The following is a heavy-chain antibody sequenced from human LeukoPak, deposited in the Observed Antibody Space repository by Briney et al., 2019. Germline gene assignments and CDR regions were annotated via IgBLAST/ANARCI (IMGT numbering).Heavy chain of an antibody. CDR1: GFTLSSYW. CDR2: IKQEGSEK. J-gene: IGHJ4*02. V-gene: IGHV3-7*01. CDR3: ARERGYFDY. Sequence: GRSLRLSCAASGFTLSSYWMRWVRQAPGKGLEWVANIKQEGSEKYYVDSVKGRFTISRDNAKHSLYLQMNSLRAEDTVVHYCARERGYFDYWGQGTLVTVSS. D-gene: IGHD3-10*01.